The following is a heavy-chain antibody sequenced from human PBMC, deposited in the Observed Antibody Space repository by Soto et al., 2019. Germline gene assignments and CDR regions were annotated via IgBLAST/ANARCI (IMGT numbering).Heavy chain of an antibody. CDR2: IYSSGNT. D-gene: IGHD4-17*01. Sequence: SETLSLTCAVSGYSISSGYYWSWIRQPPGKGLEWIGYIYSSGNTYYNPSLKSRLTISVDTSKNHFSLKLISVPAADTAVYFCARRLSAATVVTCYFDYWGQGTLVTVSS. J-gene: IGHJ4*02. V-gene: IGHV4-31*11. CDR1: GYSISSGYY. CDR3: ARRLSAATVVTCYFDY.